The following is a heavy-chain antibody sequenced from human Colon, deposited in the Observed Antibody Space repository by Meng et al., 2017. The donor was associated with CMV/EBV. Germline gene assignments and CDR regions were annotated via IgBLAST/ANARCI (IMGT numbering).Heavy chain of an antibody. J-gene: IGHJ4*02. D-gene: IGHD3-3*01. CDR1: GDSISNTEYF. Sequence: SETLSLTCNVSGDSISNTEYFWGWIRQPPGKGLEWVGTTYQSGRTYVKPSLKSRVTIPLDTSKNQVSLKVTSVTAADTAVYYCARQAGRTVFGVIIPAYFDYWGQGTLVTVSS. CDR3: ARQAGRTVFGVIIPAYFDY. CDR2: TYQSGRT. V-gene: IGHV4-39*07.